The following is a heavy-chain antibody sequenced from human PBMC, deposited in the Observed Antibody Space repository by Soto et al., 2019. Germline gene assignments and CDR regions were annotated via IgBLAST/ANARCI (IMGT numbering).Heavy chain of an antibody. D-gene: IGHD2-15*01. Sequence: QVQLQESGPGLVKPSQTLSLTCTVSGGSISSGGYYWSWIRQHPGKGLEWIGYIYYSGSTYYNPSLKSRVTISVDTSKNQFSLKLSSVTAADTAVYYCARGYCSGCSFYPNPVFDYWGQGTLVTVSS. CDR1: GGSISSGGYY. CDR2: IYYSGST. V-gene: IGHV4-31*03. CDR3: ARGYCSGCSFYPNPVFDY. J-gene: IGHJ4*02.